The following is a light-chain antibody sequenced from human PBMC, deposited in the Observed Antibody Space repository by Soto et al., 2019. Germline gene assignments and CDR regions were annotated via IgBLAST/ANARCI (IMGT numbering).Light chain of an antibody. J-gene: IGKJ4*01. CDR3: QQYNSYPT. CDR1: QSISSW. CDR2: KAS. V-gene: IGKV1-5*03. Sequence: DIKMTQSPSTLSASVGDRVTITCRASQSISSWLAWYQQKPGKAPKLLIYKASSLESGVPSRFSGSGSETEFTLTISSLQPDDFATYYCQQYNSYPTFGGGTKVEIK.